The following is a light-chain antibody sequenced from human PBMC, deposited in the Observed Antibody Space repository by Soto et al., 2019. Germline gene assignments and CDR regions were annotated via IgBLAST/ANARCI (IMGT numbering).Light chain of an antibody. J-gene: IGLJ2*01. CDR3: LLYYGDSHV. CDR2: ATS. CDR1: TGAVTSGHY. Sequence: QAVVTREPSLTVSPGGTVTLTCGSSTGAVTSGHYPYWFQQKPGQAPTTLIYATSSKHSWTPARFSGSLLGGKAALTLSGVQPEDEAEYYCLLYYGDSHVFGGGTKVTVL. V-gene: IGLV7-46*01.